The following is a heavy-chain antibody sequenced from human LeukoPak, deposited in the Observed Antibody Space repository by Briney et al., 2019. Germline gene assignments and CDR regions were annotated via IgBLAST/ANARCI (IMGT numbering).Heavy chain of an antibody. J-gene: IGHJ4*02. Sequence: PSETLSLACTVSGGSISSGGYYWSWIRQPPGKGLEWIGYIYHSGSTYYNPSLKSRVTISVDRSKNQFSLKLSSVTAADTAVYYCARGGYDFGHFDYWGQGTLVTVSS. CDR2: IYHSGST. D-gene: IGHD5-12*01. V-gene: IGHV4-30-2*01. CDR3: ARGGYDFGHFDY. CDR1: GGSISSGGYY.